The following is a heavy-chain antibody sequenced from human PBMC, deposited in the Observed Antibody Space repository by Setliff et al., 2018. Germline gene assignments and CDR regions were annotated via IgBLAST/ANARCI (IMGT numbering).Heavy chain of an antibody. CDR1: GGSFSGYY. J-gene: IGHJ4*02. Sequence: PSETLSLTCAVYGGSFSGYYWSWIRQPPGKGLEWIGEINHSGSTKYNPSLKSRVTISGDTSKNQFSLKLSSVTAADTAVYYCAKESGFWSGLSLDNWGQGTLVTVSS. CDR3: AKESGFWSGLSLDN. D-gene: IGHD3-3*01. V-gene: IGHV4-34*01. CDR2: INHSGST.